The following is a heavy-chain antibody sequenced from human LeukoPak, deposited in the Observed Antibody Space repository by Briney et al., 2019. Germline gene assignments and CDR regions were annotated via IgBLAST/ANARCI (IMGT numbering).Heavy chain of an antibody. Sequence: SETLSRTCTVSGGSISSSSYYWGWIRQPPGKGLEWIGSIYYSGSTHYNPSLRSRVTISVDTSKNQFSLKLSSVTAADTAVYYCARLYSYGLSRFNYWGQGTLVTVSS. D-gene: IGHD5-18*01. J-gene: IGHJ4*02. V-gene: IGHV4-39*01. CDR1: GGSISSSSYY. CDR3: ARLYSYGLSRFNY. CDR2: IYYSGST.